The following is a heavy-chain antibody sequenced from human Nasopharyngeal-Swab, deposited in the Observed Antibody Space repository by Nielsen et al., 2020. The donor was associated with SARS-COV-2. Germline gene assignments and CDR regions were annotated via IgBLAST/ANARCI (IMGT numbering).Heavy chain of an antibody. Sequence: GGSLRLSCAASGFTFRSFAMSWVRQAQGKGLEWVSAISGSGGATFYADSAKGRFTISRDTSNNTVYLQMNSLRAEDTAVYYCAKDGLIVAVVASTNYLDNWGRGTLVTVAS. CDR3: AKDGLIVAVVASTNYLDN. CDR2: ISGSGGAT. J-gene: IGHJ4*02. CDR1: GFTFRSFA. D-gene: IGHD2-15*01. V-gene: IGHV3-23*01.